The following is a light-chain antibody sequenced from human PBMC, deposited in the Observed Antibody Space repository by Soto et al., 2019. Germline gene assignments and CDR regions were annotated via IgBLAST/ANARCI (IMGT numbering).Light chain of an antibody. CDR3: SEYTPTATK. CDR2: EVS. Sequence: QSALTQPASVSGSPGQSITISCTGTSSDIGGSNDVSWHQQHPGKAPKVVIYEVSNRPSGVSNRVSGSKSGNTASLTISGLQAEDEADYYCSEYTPTATKFGGGTKVTVL. V-gene: IGLV2-14*01. J-gene: IGLJ2*01. CDR1: SSDIGGSND.